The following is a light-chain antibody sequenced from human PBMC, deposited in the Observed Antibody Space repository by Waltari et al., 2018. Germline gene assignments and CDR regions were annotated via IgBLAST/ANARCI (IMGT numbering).Light chain of an antibody. V-gene: IGKV1-13*02. CDR2: DAS. Sequence: IQLTQSPSSLSASIGDRVTITCRASQGIGSALAWYQQKPGKPPRLLIYDASSLEGGVPSRFSGSGSGTDVTLSISSLQPEDFATYSCQHLNSYPFTFGPGTTV. J-gene: IGKJ3*01. CDR1: QGIGSA. CDR3: QHLNSYPFT.